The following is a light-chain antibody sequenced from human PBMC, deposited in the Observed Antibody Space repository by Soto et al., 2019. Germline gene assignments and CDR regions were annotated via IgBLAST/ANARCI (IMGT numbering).Light chain of an antibody. J-gene: IGKJ1*01. CDR1: QSVSSN. CDR3: QQYNSYWP. CDR2: GAF. V-gene: IGKV3-15*01. Sequence: EIVMTQSPATLSVSPGERATLSCRASQSVSSNLAWYQQKPGQAPRLLIYGAFTRATGIPARFSGSGSGTEFTLTISSLQPDDFATYYCQQYNSYWPFGQGTKVDIK.